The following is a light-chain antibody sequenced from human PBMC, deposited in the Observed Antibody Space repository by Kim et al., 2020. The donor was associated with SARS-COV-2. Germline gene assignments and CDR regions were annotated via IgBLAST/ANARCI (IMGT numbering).Light chain of an antibody. J-gene: IGLJ2*01. CDR3: TSRDSNGNKMA. V-gene: IGLV3-19*01. CDR1: SLRRYY. CDR2: SPN. Sequence: SSELTQDPAVSVALGQTVRITCQGDSLRRYYACWYQHKPGQAPRLVIYSPNKRPSGILDRFSGSLPGNTASLTITGAQAADVADYYCTSRDSNGNKMAFG.